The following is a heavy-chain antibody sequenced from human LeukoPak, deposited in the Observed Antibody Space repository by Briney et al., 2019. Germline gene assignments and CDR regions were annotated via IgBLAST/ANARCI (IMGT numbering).Heavy chain of an antibody. CDR3: ARDRRYGDYSDFDY. Sequence: GGSLRLSCAASGFTFSSYWMSWVRQAPGKGLEWVANIKQDGSEKYYVDSVKGRFTISRDNAKNSLYLQMNSLRAEDTAVYSCARDRRYGDYSDFDYWGQGTLVTVSS. CDR2: IKQDGSEK. D-gene: IGHD4-17*01. V-gene: IGHV3-7*01. J-gene: IGHJ4*02. CDR1: GFTFSSYW.